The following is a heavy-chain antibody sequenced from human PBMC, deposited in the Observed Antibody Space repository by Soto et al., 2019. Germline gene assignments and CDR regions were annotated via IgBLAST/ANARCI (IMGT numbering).Heavy chain of an antibody. J-gene: IGHJ5*02. V-gene: IGHV4-39*01. CDR3: AGGVGYCSSTSCYNWFDP. Sequence: SETLSLTCTVSGGSISSSSYYWGWIRQPPGKGLEWIGSIYYSGSTYYNPSLKSRVTISVDTSKNQFSLKLSSVTAADTAVYYCAGGVGYCSSTSCYNWFDPWGQGTLVTVSS. CDR2: IYYSGST. D-gene: IGHD2-2*01. CDR1: GGSISSSSYY.